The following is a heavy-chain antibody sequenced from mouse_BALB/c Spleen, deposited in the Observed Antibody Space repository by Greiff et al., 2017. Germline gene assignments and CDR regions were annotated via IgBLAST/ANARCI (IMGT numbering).Heavy chain of an antibody. CDR3: ARRALYYYGSSYFYYAMDY. D-gene: IGHD1-1*01. CDR2: IRNKANGYTT. Sequence: DVKLVESGGGLVQPGGSLRLSCATSGFTFTDYYMSWVRQPPGKALEWLGFIRNKANGYTTEYSASVKGRFTISRDNSQSILYLQMNTLRAEDSATYYCARRALYYYGSSYFYYAMDYWGQGTSVTVSS. J-gene: IGHJ4*01. V-gene: IGHV7-3*02. CDR1: GFTFTDYY.